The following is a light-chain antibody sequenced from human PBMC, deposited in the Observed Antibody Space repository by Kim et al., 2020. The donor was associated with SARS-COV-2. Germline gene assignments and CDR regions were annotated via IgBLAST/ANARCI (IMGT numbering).Light chain of an antibody. J-gene: IGLJ3*02. CDR1: SSNVGLHF. CDR2: NDY. V-gene: IGLV1-44*01. Sequence: GQRVTISYSGSSSNVGLHFVNWYQQLPGTAPKVFIYNDYQRPSGVPDRFSGSRSGTSASLAISGLQSEDEADYYCATWDVSLNGWVFGGGTQLTVL. CDR3: ATWDVSLNGWV.